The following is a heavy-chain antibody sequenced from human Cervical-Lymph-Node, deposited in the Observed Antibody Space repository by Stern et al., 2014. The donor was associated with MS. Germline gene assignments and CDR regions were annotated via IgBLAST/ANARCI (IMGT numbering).Heavy chain of an antibody. CDR3: VRDQDYIWGSYRPLDF. CDR2: IRSKAYGGTI. Sequence: EVHLVESGGGLVKPGRSLRLSCSASGFIFGYYAMNWFRQAPGKGLEWVSFIRSKAYGGTIEYAASVKGRFNISRDDSKNIAYLHMNNLKTEDTAMYYCVRDQDYIWGSYRPLDFWGQGTLVTVSS. V-gene: IGHV3-49*05. J-gene: IGHJ4*02. CDR1: GFIFGYYA. D-gene: IGHD3-16*02.